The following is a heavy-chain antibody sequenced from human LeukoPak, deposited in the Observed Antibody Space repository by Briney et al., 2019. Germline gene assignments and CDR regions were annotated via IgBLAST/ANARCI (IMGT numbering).Heavy chain of an antibody. CDR2: IYYSGST. CDR1: GGSISSSSYY. CDR3: ARRARAAVAGSNNWFDP. Sequence: SETLSLTCTVSGGSISSSSYYWGWIRQPPGKGLEWIGSIYYSGSTYYNPSLKSRVTISVGTSKNQFSLKLSSVTAADTAVYYCARRARAAVAGSNNWFDPWGQGTLVTVSS. D-gene: IGHD6-19*01. J-gene: IGHJ5*02. V-gene: IGHV4-39*01.